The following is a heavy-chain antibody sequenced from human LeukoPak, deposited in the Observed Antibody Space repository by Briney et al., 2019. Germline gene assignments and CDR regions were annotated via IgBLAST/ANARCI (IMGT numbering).Heavy chain of an antibody. Sequence: PSGTLSLTCAVSGGSISSTDWWSWVRQPPGKGLEWIGEVYHSGSTNYNPSLNSRVTMSVDKSKNQFSLKLSPVTAADTAVYYCARGPGTALVRGGLYWGLGTLVTVSS. J-gene: IGHJ4*02. CDR3: ARGPGTALVRGGLY. V-gene: IGHV4-4*02. CDR2: VYHSGST. D-gene: IGHD5-18*01. CDR1: GGSISSTDW.